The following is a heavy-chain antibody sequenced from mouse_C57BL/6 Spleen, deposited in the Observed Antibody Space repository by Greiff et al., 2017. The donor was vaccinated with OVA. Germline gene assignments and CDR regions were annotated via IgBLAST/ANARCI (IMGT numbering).Heavy chain of an antibody. Sequence: LQESEGGLVQPGSSMKLSCTASGFTFSDYYMAWVRQVPEKGLEWVANINYDGSSTYYLDSLKSRFIISRDNAKNILYLQMSSLKSEDTATYYCARLTGTVFAYWGQGTLVTVSA. CDR1: GFTFSDYY. V-gene: IGHV5-16*01. CDR2: INYDGSST. D-gene: IGHD4-1*01. CDR3: ARLTGTVFAY. J-gene: IGHJ3*01.